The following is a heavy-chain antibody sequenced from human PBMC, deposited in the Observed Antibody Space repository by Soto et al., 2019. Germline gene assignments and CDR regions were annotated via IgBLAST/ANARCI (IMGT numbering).Heavy chain of an antibody. D-gene: IGHD6-19*01. Sequence: SGPTLVNPTQTLTLTCTFSGFSLSTSGVGVGWIRQPPGKALEWLALIYWDDDKRYSPSLKSRLTITKDTSKNQVVLTMTNMDPVDTATYYCARIHRDEQWLATYYLAYWGQGTLVTVSS. CDR3: ARIHRDEQWLATYYLAY. CDR2: IYWDDDK. CDR1: GFSLSTSGVG. V-gene: IGHV2-5*02. J-gene: IGHJ4*02.